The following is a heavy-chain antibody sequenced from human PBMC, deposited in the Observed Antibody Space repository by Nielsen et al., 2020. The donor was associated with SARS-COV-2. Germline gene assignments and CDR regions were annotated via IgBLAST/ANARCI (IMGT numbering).Heavy chain of an antibody. J-gene: IGHJ4*02. Sequence: GESLKISCAASGFTFSSYSMNWVRQAPGKGLEWVSSISSSSSYIYYADSVKGRFTISRDNAKNSLYLQMNSLRAEDTAVYYCARDPYSSSPDYWGQGTLVTVSS. CDR2: ISSSSSYI. CDR1: GFTFSSYS. V-gene: IGHV3-21*01. CDR3: ARDPYSSSPDY. D-gene: IGHD6-13*01.